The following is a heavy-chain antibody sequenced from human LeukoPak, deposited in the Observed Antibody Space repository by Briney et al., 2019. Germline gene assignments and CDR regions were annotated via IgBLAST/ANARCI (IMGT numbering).Heavy chain of an antibody. CDR3: ARAPLGYCGGDCYSHFDN. J-gene: IGHJ4*02. Sequence: SETLSLTCTVSGGSISSGEYYWSWIRQSPGKGLEWIGYIYYSGSISYYNPSLKSRVTISLDTSKNQFSLKLSSVTAADTAVYYCARAPLGYCGGDCYSHFDNWGQGTLVTVSS. D-gene: IGHD2-21*01. V-gene: IGHV4-30-4*08. CDR1: GGSISSGEYY. CDR2: IYYSGSIS.